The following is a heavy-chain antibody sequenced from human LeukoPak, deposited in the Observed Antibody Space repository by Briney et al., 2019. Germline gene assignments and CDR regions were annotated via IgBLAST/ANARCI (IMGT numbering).Heavy chain of an antibody. V-gene: IGHV4-38-2*01. D-gene: IGHD3-10*01. CDR2: IYHSGST. Sequence: SETLSLTCAVSGYSISSGYYWGWIRQPPGKGLDWIGSIYHSGSTYYNPSLKRRVTISVDTSKNQFSLKLSSVTAADTAVYYCASTNYYGSGSYYTVGFDYWGQGTLVTVSS. J-gene: IGHJ4*02. CDR1: GYSISSGYY. CDR3: ASTNYYGSGSYYTVGFDY.